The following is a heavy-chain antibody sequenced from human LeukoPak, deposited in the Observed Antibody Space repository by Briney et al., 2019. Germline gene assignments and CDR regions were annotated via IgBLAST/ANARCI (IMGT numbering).Heavy chain of an antibody. CDR3: ARDLGGYYGSGSANWFDP. CDR2: IIPILGIA. D-gene: IGHD3-10*01. CDR1: GGTFSSYA. Sequence: SVKVSCKASGGTFSSYAISWVRQAPGQGLESMGRIIPILGIANYAQKFQGRVTITADKSTSTAYMELSSLRSEDTAVYYCARDLGGYYGSGSANWFDPWGQGTLVTVSS. J-gene: IGHJ5*02. V-gene: IGHV1-69*04.